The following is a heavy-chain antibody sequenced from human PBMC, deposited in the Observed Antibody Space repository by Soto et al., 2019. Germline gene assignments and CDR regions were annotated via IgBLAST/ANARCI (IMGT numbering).Heavy chain of an antibody. Sequence: VGSLRLSCSASGFSVNNNYMTWVRQAPGRRPEWVAVIYTRGTTHYADFATGRFTFSRDNSKNTLYLQMDSLRPEDTAVYYCAKLWGYYFESWGPGTPVTVSS. V-gene: IGHV3-53*01. J-gene: IGHJ4*02. CDR2: IYTRGTT. CDR1: GFSVNNNY. D-gene: IGHD2-21*01. CDR3: AKLWGYYFES.